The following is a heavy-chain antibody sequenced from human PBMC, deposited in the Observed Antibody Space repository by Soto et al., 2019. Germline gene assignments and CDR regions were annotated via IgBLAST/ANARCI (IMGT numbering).Heavy chain of an antibody. CDR3: ARGRYGDY. D-gene: IGHD1-1*01. V-gene: IGHV1-18*01. J-gene: IGHJ4*02. CDR2: ISAHNGNT. Sequence: QVHLVQSGAEVKKPGASVKVSCKGSGYTFTTYGITWVRQAPGQGLEWMGWISAHNGNTNYAQKLQGRVTVTRDTSTSTAYMQLRSLRSDDTAVYYCARGRYGDYWGQGALVTVSS. CDR1: GYTFTTYG.